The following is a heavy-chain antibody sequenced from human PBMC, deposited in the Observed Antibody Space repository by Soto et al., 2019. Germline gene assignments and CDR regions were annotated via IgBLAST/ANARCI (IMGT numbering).Heavy chain of an antibody. D-gene: IGHD3-22*01. Sequence: SETLSLTCAVYGGSFSGSFWTWIRQPPGKGLEWIGYIYYRGNTNYNPSLKSRVAMSLDTSKNQFSLKLNSVTAADTAVYYCAGSGYYHNSGMDVWGQGTTVTVSS. V-gene: IGHV4-59*01. J-gene: IGHJ6*02. CDR1: GGSFSGSF. CDR2: IYYRGNT. CDR3: AGSGYYHNSGMDV.